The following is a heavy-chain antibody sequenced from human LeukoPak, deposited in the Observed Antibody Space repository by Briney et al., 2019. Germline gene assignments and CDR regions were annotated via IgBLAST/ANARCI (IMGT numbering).Heavy chain of an antibody. CDR2: INPNTGAT. Sequence: GASVKVSCKASGYTLTGYYLHWVRQAPGQGLEWMGWINPNTGATHSAQKVQGRITMTRNTSISTAYMDLSRLRSDDTAVYYCARDRVGSGWPRPYYFEVWGQGTLVTLSS. D-gene: IGHD6-19*01. CDR1: GYTLTGYY. J-gene: IGHJ4*02. V-gene: IGHV1-2*02. CDR3: ARDRVGSGWPRPYYFEV.